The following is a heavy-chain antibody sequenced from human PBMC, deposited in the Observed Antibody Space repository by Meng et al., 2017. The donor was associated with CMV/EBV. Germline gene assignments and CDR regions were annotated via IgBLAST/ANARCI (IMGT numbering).Heavy chain of an antibody. CDR1: GFTFSSYE. CDR2: ISSSGSTI. V-gene: IGHV3-48*03. J-gene: IGHJ6*02. CDR3: ASYSNYGLYYYYGMDV. Sequence: GGSLRLSCAASGFTFSSYEMNWVRQAPGKGLEWVSYISSSGSTIYYADSVKGRFTISRDNAKNSLYLQMNSLRAEDTAVYYCASYSNYGLYYYYGMDVWGQGTTVTSP. D-gene: IGHD4-11*01.